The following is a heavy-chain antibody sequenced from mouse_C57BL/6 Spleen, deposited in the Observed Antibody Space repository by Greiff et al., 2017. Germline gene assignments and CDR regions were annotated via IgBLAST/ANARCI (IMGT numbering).Heavy chain of an antibody. J-gene: IGHJ2*01. D-gene: IGHD2-1*01. CDR3: ARSIYYGQYYFDY. Sequence: QVQLQQPGAELVRPGTSVKLSCKASGYTFTSYWMHWVKQRPGQGLEWIGVIDPSDSYTNYNQKFKGKATLTVDTSSSTAYMQLSSLTSEDSAVYYCARSIYYGQYYFDYWGQGTTLTVSS. CDR1: GYTFTSYW. V-gene: IGHV1-59*01. CDR2: IDPSDSYT.